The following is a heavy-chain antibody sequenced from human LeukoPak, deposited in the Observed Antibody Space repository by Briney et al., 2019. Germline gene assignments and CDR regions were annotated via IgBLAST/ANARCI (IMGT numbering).Heavy chain of an antibody. CDR2: IYYSGST. CDR3: ARGPGSRYLDY. Sequence: PSETLSLTCTVSGGSINTYYGSWIRQPPGKGLEWIGYIYYSGSTKYNPSLERRISISVDTSENQFSLRLSSVTAADRAVYYCARGPGSRYLDYWGQGILVTVSS. V-gene: IGHV4-59*01. D-gene: IGHD3-10*01. CDR1: GGSINTYY. J-gene: IGHJ4*02.